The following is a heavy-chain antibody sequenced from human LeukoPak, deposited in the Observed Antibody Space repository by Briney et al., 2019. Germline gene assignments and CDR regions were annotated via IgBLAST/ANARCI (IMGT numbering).Heavy chain of an antibody. J-gene: IGHJ4*02. D-gene: IGHD3-3*02. V-gene: IGHV3-30*01. CDR1: GFIFSNXX. Sequence: ASGFIFSNXXXXXXRQXPGKXXXXXAXISYDGSNDYYADSVKGRLTISRDNSKNTLYLQMNSLRAEDTAVYYCAKGPRTGHFWSGYFDYWGQGTLVTVSS. CDR3: AKGPRTGHFWSGYFDY. CDR2: ISYDGSND.